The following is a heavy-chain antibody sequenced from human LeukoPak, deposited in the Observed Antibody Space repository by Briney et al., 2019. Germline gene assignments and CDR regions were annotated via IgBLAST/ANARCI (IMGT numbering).Heavy chain of an antibody. Sequence: SETLSLTCTVSGCSISSSSYYWGWIRQPPGKGLEWIGSIYYSGSTYYNPSLKSRVTISVDTSKNQFSLKLSSVTAADTAVYYCAREGDSSGYYYGYWGQGTLVTVSS. V-gene: IGHV4-39*07. D-gene: IGHD3-22*01. CDR1: GCSISSSSYY. CDR3: AREGDSSGYYYGY. J-gene: IGHJ4*02. CDR2: IYYSGST.